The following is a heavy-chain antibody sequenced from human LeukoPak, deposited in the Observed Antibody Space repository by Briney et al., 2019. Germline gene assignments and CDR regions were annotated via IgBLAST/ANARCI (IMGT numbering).Heavy chain of an antibody. J-gene: IGHJ6*02. D-gene: IGHD2-15*01. CDR1: GGTFSSYA. CDR3: ARDRGYCSGGSCYSRVPYYYYGMDV. CDR2: IIPILGIA. V-gene: IGHV1-69*04. Sequence: GASVKVSCKASGGTFSSYAISWVRQAPGQGLEWMGRIIPILGIANYAQKFQGRVTITADKSTSTAYMELSSLRSEDTAVYYCARDRGYCSGGSCYSRVPYYYYGMDVWGQGTTVTVSS.